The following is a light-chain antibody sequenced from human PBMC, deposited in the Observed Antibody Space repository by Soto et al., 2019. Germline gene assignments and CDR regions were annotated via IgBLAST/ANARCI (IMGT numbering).Light chain of an antibody. CDR3: QQSYTTPQ. CDR1: QSISSS. V-gene: IGKV1-39*01. J-gene: IGKJ2*01. CDR2: AAS. Sequence: DIQMTQSPSSLSASVGDRVTITCRTSQSISSSLNWYQQRPGKAPNLLIYAASSLQSGVPPRFSGSGSGTDFTLTISSLQPEDFATYYCQQSYTTPQFGQGTKLEIK.